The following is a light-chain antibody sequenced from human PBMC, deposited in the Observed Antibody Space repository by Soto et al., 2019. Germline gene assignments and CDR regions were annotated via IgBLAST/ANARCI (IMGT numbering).Light chain of an antibody. CDR3: GTWDSSLSIVI. J-gene: IGLJ1*01. CDR1: TSNIGNNY. Sequence: QSVLTQPPSVSAAPGQKVTISCSGSTSNIGNNYVSWYQQVPGTAPKLLIYDNNKRPSGIPDRFSGSKSGTSATLGITGLQTGDDADYYCGTWDSSLSIVIFGTGTQLTVL. V-gene: IGLV1-51*01. CDR2: DNN.